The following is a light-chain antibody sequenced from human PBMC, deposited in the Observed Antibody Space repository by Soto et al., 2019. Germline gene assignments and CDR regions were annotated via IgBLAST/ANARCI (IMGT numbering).Light chain of an antibody. CDR2: AVN. V-gene: IGLV2-8*01. CDR3: SSSTGSNNVLV. CDR1: SSDIGGYNS. Sequence: QSALTQPPSASGSPGQSVTISCTGTSSDIGGYNSVSWYQQHPGKVPKLIIYAVNKRPSGVPDRFSGSKSGNTASLTVSGLQAEDEADYYCSSSTGSNNVLVFGGGTKLTVL. J-gene: IGLJ2*01.